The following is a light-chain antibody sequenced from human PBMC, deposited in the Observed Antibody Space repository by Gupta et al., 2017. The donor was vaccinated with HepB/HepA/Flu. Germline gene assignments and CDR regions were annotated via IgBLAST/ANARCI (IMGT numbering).Light chain of an antibody. V-gene: IGKV1-39*01. CDR1: QNITTY. CDR3: LQSYSVPHT. Sequence: IQMTQSPSSLSASVGDRVTISCRASQNITTYLYWYQHKVGKAPDLLIYATMYLQSGVPPRFSGFGTGTEFTLTISGLQPEDFATYYCLQSYSVPHTFGQGTGVEI. J-gene: IGKJ2*01. CDR2: ATM.